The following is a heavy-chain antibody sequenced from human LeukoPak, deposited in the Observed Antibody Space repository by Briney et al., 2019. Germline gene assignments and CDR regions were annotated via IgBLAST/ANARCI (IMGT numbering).Heavy chain of an antibody. CDR2: IFYSGST. D-gene: IGHD5-12*01. CDR1: SGSISTSNYY. J-gene: IGHJ4*02. Sequence: SETLSLTCTVSSGSISTSNYYWGWVRQPPGKALEWIGNIFYSGSTYYSPSLKSRVTISVDTSKNQFSLKLSSVTAADTAVYYCARHSMVARIFDYWGQGTLVTVSS. V-gene: IGHV4-39*01. CDR3: ARHSMVARIFDY.